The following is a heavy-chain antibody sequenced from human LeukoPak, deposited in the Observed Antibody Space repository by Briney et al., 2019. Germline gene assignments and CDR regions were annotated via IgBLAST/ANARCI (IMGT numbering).Heavy chain of an antibody. CDR1: GFTFRSYA. CDR2: ISGSGGST. D-gene: IGHD3-22*01. Sequence: GGSLRLSCAASGFTFRSYAMSWVRQAPGKGLEWVSAISGSGGSTYYADSVKGRFTISRDNSKNTLYLQMNSLRAEDTAVYYCAKDQAPYYYDSSGYSYWGQGTLVTVSS. J-gene: IGHJ4*02. V-gene: IGHV3-23*01. CDR3: AKDQAPYYYDSSGYSY.